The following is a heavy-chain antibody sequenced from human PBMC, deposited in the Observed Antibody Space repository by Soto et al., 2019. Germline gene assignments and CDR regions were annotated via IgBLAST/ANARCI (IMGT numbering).Heavy chain of an antibody. V-gene: IGHV3-30*18. CDR2: ISYDGNNK. J-gene: IGHJ4*02. D-gene: IGHD3-22*01. CDR3: AKDNRFYYYDSSGHDS. Sequence: QVQLVESGGGVVQPGRSLRLSCAASGFTFNNYGMHWVRQAPGKGLEWVAVISYDGNNKYYADSVKGRFTISRDNSKNTLYLQMNSLRAEDTAVYYCAKDNRFYYYDSSGHDSWGQGALVTVSS. CDR1: GFTFNNYG.